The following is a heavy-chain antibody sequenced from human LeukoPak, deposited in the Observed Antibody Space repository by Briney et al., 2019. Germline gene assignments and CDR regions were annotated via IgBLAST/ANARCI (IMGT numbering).Heavy chain of an antibody. CDR2: ISSSGNNI. CDR1: GFTISGYY. D-gene: IGHD5-18*01. V-gene: IGHV3-11*01. Sequence: GGSLRLSCAASGFTISGYYMTWIRQPPGKGLEWVSYISSSGNNIYYADSVKGRFTISRDNAKNSLYLQMNSLRAEDTAVYYCARESGYSFTYPWGQGTLVAVSS. CDR3: ARESGYSFTYP. J-gene: IGHJ5*02.